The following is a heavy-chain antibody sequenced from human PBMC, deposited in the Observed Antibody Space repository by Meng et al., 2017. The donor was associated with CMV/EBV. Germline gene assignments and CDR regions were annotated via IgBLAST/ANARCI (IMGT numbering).Heavy chain of an antibody. D-gene: IGHD5-18*01. CDR2: IYTSGST. CDR3: ARHGDTAMVVGIDY. Sequence: LLEEAGPGLGNPSETRCLTFTVSGGSISSYYWSWIRQPAGKGLEWIGRIYTSGSTNYNPSLKSRVTMSVDTSKNQFSLKLSSVTAADTAVYYCARHGDTAMVVGIDYWGQGTLVTVSS. V-gene: IGHV4-4*07. J-gene: IGHJ4*02. CDR1: GGSISSYY.